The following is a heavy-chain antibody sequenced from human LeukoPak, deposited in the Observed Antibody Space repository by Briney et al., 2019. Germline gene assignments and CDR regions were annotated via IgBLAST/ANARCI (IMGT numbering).Heavy chain of an antibody. CDR1: GFTFNNYW. J-gene: IGHJ4*02. Sequence: GGSLRLSCAASGFTFNNYWMNWVRQTPGKGLEWVANIKDDGSEKYYLDSVKGRFTISRDNAKNSLYLQMSGLRAEDTAVYYCARVAWPYYFDSWGQGTLVTVSS. CDR2: IKDDGSEK. V-gene: IGHV3-7*01. CDR3: ARVAWPYYFDS.